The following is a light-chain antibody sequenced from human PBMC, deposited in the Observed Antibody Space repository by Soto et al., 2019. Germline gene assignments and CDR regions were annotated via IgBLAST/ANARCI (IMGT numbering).Light chain of an antibody. CDR3: SSYAGSSNYV. CDR1: SSDVGGYNY. J-gene: IGLJ1*01. V-gene: IGLV2-8*01. CDR2: EVS. Sequence: QSALTQPPSASGSPGQSVTISCTGNSSDVGGYNYVSWYQQHPGKAPKLMIYEVSKRPSGVPDRFSGSKSGNTASLTVSGLQAEDEADYYCSSYAGSSNYVFGTGTKLTVL.